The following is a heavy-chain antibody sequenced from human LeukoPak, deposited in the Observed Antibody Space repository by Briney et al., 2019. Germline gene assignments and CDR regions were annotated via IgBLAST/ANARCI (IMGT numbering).Heavy chain of an antibody. D-gene: IGHD3-10*01. CDR2: IIPIFGTA. CDR3: ARFSYYYGSGSYYKVGYYYMDV. V-gene: IGHV1-69*13. Sequence: SVKVSCKASGGTFGSYAISWVRQAPGQGLEWMGGIIPIFGTANYAQKFQGRVTITADESTSTAYMELSSLRSEDTAVYYCARFSYYYGSGSYYKVGYYYMDVWGKGTAVTVSS. CDR1: GGTFGSYA. J-gene: IGHJ6*03.